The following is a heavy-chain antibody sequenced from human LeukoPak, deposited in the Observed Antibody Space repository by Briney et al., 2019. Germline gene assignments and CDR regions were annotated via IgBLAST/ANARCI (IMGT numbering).Heavy chain of an antibody. J-gene: IGHJ5*02. CDR1: GGSVTNGHYH. D-gene: IGHD3-16*01. CDR2: VFYSGST. Sequence: SSETLSLTCTVSGGSVTNGHYHWNWIRQHPGKGLEWIGYVFYSGSTYYNPSLKSRVTISLDTSKNQFSLKLSSVTAADTAVYYCARHYGPWGQGTLVTVSS. CDR3: ARHYGP. V-gene: IGHV4-30-4*08.